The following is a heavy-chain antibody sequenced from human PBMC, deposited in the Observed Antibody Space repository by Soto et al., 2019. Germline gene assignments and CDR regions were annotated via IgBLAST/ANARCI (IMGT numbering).Heavy chain of an antibody. J-gene: IGHJ4*02. D-gene: IGHD3-22*01. Sequence: ESGPTLVNPTQTLTLTCTFSGFSLSTSGMCVSWIRQPPGKALEWLARIDWDDDKYYSTSLKTRLTISKDTSKNQVVLTMTNMDPVDTATYYCARTELYYDSSGYYPYFDYWGQGTLVTVSS. V-gene: IGHV2-70*11. CDR3: ARTELYYDSSGYYPYFDY. CDR2: IDWDDDK. CDR1: GFSLSTSGMC.